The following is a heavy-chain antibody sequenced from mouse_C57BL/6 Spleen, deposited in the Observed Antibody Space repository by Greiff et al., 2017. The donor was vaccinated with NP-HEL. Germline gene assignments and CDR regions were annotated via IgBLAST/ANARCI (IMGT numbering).Heavy chain of an antibody. J-gene: IGHJ4*01. CDR1: GFTFSDFY. D-gene: IGHD1-1*01. CDR3: ARDADGSRTGGAMDD. CDR2: SRNKANDYTT. V-gene: IGHV7-1*01. Sequence: EVQRVESGGGLVQSGRSLRLSCATSGFTFSDFYMEWVRQAPGKGLEWIAASRNKANDYTTEYSASVKGRFIVSRDTSQSILYLQMNALRAEDTAIYYCARDADGSRTGGAMDDWGQGTSVTVSS.